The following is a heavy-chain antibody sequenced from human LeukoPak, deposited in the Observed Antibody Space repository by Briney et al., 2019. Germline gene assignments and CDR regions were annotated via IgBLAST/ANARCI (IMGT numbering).Heavy chain of an antibody. D-gene: IGHD2-15*01. CDR2: INSDGSST. V-gene: IGHV3-74*01. CDR1: GFTFSDYS. CDR3: ARELGCSGGSCYSYYYYYMDV. Sequence: PGGSLRLSCAASGFTFSDYSMNWVRQAPGKGLVWVSRINSDGSSTSYADSAKGRFTISRDNAKNTLYLQMNSLRAEDTAVYYCARELGCSGGSCYSYYYYYMDVWGKGTTVTVSS. J-gene: IGHJ6*03.